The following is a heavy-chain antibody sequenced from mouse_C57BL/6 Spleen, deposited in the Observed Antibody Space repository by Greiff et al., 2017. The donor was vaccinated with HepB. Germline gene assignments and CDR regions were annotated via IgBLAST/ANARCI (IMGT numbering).Heavy chain of an antibody. V-gene: IGHV8-12*01. CDR2: IYCDDDK. CDR1: GFSLSTSGMG. CDR3: ARRARYAMDY. J-gene: IGHJ4*01. Sequence: QVTLKVSGPGILQSSQTLSLTCSFSGFSLSTSGMGVSWIRQPSGKGLEWLAHIYCDDDKRYNPSLKSRLTISKDTSRNQVFLKITSVDTADTATYYCARRARYAMDYWGQGTSVTVSS.